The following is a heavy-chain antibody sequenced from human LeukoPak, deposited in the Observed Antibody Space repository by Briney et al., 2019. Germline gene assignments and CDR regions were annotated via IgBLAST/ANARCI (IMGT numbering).Heavy chain of an antibody. Sequence: ASVKVSCKASGYTFTSYGISRVRQAPGQGLEWMAWIGAYSGNTEYAENIQGRVTMTTDTSTSTAYMELRSLRSDDTAVYYCARDAVSTVTAGGIDYWGQGTLVTVSS. CDR3: ARDAVSTVTAGGIDY. J-gene: IGHJ4*02. CDR1: GYTFTSYG. V-gene: IGHV1-18*01. D-gene: IGHD2-21*02. CDR2: IGAYSGNT.